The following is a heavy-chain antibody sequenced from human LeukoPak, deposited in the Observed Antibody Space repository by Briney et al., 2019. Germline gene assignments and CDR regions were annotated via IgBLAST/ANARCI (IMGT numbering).Heavy chain of an antibody. CDR2: IIPIFGTA. Sequence: SVKVSCKASGGTFSSYAISWVRQAPGQGLEWMGGIIPIFGTANYAQKFQGRVTITADKSTSTAYMELSSLRSEDTAVYYCARGIGQFLDDSSGYDYWGQGTLVTVSS. CDR1: GGTFSSYA. D-gene: IGHD3-22*01. J-gene: IGHJ4*02. V-gene: IGHV1-69*06. CDR3: ARGIGQFLDDSSGYDY.